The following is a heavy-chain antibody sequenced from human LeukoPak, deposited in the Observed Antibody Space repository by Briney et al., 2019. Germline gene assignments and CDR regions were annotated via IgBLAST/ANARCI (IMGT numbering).Heavy chain of an antibody. V-gene: IGHV3-21*01. J-gene: IGHJ6*02. CDR1: GFTFSSYS. CDR3: AREPRGFKYGMDV. Sequence: GGSLRLSCAASGFTFSSYSMNWVRQAPGKGLEWVSSISSSSSYIYYADSVKGRFTISRDNAKNSLYLQMNSLRAEDTAVYYCAREPRGFKYGMDVWGQGTTVTVSS. CDR2: ISSSSSYI. D-gene: IGHD3-10*01.